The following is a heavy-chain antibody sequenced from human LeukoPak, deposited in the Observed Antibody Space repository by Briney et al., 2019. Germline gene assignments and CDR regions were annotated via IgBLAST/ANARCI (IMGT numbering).Heavy chain of an antibody. D-gene: IGHD3-10*01. J-gene: IGHJ4*02. V-gene: IGHV4-39*07. CDR1: GGSISNSSYY. Sequence: SETLSLTCTVSGGSISNSSYYWGWIRQPPGKGLEWIGIIYYSGSTNYNPSLKSRVTISLDTSKNQFSLKLSSVTAADTAVYYCARDRGSGSYYKEFDYWGQGTLVTVSS. CDR2: IYYSGST. CDR3: ARDRGSGSYYKEFDY.